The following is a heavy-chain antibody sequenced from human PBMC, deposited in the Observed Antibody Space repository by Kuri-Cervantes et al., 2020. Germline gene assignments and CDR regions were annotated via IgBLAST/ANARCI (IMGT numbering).Heavy chain of an antibody. CDR3: ARALIVDTTLYYFVS. J-gene: IGHJ4*02. CDR2: VSHSGIP. D-gene: IGHD5-12*01. Sequence: SETLSLTCAVSGYSITDGYYWAWIRQPPGKNLEWIGSVSHSGIPYYKSSLQSRVTISADMPKNQFFLTLSSVTAADTAVYYCARALIVDTTLYYFVSWGQGTQVTVSS. CDR1: GYSITDGYY. V-gene: IGHV4-38-2*01.